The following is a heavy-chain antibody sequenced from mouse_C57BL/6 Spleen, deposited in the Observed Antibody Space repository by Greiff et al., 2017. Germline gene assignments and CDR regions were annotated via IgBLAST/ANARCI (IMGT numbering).Heavy chain of an antibody. D-gene: IGHD2-1*01. CDR2: IRNKANGYTT. J-gene: IGHJ3*01. CDR3: ATSTAFAY. V-gene: IGHV7-3*01. CDR1: GFTFTDYY. Sequence: EVKLVESGGGLVQPGGSLSLSCAASGFTFTDYYMSWVRQPPGKALEWLGFIRNKANGYTTEDSASVKGRFTISRDNSQSILYLQMNALRAEDSATYYCATSTAFAYWGQGTLVTVSA.